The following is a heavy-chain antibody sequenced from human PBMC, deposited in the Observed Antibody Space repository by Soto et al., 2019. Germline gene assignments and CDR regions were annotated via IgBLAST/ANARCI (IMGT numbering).Heavy chain of an antibody. CDR1: GGSITSYR. V-gene: IGHV4-59*01. J-gene: IGHJ4*02. CDR3: ARLDVVRGVTLSYFDY. D-gene: IGHD3-10*01. Sequence: PSETLSLTCTVSGGSITSYRWSWIRQPPGKGLEWIGYIHYRGTTNYNPSLKSRVTISVDTSKNQFSLNLSSVTAADTAVYYCARLDVVRGVTLSYFDYWGLGTLVTAPQ. CDR2: IHYRGTT.